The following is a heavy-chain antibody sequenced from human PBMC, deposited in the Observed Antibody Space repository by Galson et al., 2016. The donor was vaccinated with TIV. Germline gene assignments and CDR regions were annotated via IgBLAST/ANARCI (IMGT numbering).Heavy chain of an antibody. CDR1: TFNVKDNY. CDR2: ISSGGTT. J-gene: IGHJ6*02. D-gene: IGHD2-21*01. V-gene: IGHV3-66*02. Sequence: SLRLSCAASTFNVKDNYMSWVRQAPGGGLEWVSIISSGGTTNYADSVKGRFTIGRDESKNALFLEMNNLRVDDTAVYYCARDRRYCGNECFLYYYYGIDVWGRGTTFTVSS. CDR3: ARDRRYCGNECFLYYYYGIDV.